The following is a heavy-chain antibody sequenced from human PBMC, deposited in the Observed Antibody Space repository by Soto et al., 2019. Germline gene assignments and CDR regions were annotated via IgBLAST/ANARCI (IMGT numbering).Heavy chain of an antibody. V-gene: IGHV1-69*08. D-gene: IGHD4-17*01. J-gene: IGHJ5*02. CDR1: GGTFSSYT. Sequence: QVQLVQSGAEVKKPGSSVKVSCKASGGTFSSYTISWVRQAPGQGLEWMGRIIPILGIANYAQKFQGRVTITADKSTSTAYMELSSLRCEDTAVYYCARDYGDYRGWFDPWGQGTLVTVSS. CDR3: ARDYGDYRGWFDP. CDR2: IIPILGIA.